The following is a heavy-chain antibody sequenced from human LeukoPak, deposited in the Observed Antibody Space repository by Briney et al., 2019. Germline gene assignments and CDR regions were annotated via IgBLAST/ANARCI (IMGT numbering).Heavy chain of an antibody. CDR2: ISAYNGNT. CDR3: ARDEPYSSGWFGVDY. V-gene: IGHV1-18*01. CDR1: GYTFTSYG. J-gene: IGHJ4*02. Sequence: ASVKVSCKASGYTFTSYGISWVRQAPGRGLEWMGWISAYNGNTNYAQKLQGRVTMTTDTSTSTAYMELRSLRSDDTAVYYCARDEPYSSGWFGVDYWGQGTLVTVSS. D-gene: IGHD6-19*01.